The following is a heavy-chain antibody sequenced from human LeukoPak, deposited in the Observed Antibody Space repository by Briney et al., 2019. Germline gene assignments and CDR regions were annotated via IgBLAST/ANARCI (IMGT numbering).Heavy chain of an antibody. CDR1: VYTFIDNY. D-gene: IGHD2-21*02. CDR2: INPHSGGT. Sequence: GASVTVSFKASVYTFIDNYIHWVRQAPGQGLEWMGWINPHSGGTNYGQNFQARVTLTRDTSISTAYMDLSSLISHDTAVYYCAREFLRVTAFDIWGQGTMVTVSS. V-gene: IGHV1-2*02. CDR3: AREFLRVTAFDI. J-gene: IGHJ3*02.